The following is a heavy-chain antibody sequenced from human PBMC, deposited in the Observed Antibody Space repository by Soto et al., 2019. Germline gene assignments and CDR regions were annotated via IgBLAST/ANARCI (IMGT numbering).Heavy chain of an antibody. V-gene: IGHV3-21*01. Sequence: EVQLVESGGGLVKPGGSLRLSCAASGFTFSSYSMNWVRQAPGKGLEWVSSISSSSSYIYYADSVKGRFTISRDNAKNSLYLQMNSLRAEDTAVYYCVRELKEYGDVFDYWGQGTLVTVSS. CDR2: ISSSSSYI. D-gene: IGHD4-17*01. CDR1: GFTFSSYS. CDR3: VRELKEYGDVFDY. J-gene: IGHJ4*02.